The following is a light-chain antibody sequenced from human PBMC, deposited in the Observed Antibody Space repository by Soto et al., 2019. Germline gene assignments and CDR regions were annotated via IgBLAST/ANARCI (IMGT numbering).Light chain of an antibody. J-gene: IGLJ2*01. CDR3: SSYTSSXTLV. Sequence: QSALTQPASVSGSPGQSITISCTGTSSDVGGYNYVSWYQQHPGKAPKLMIYDVSNRPSGVSNRFSGSKSGNTASLTISGXXAEDXADYYCSSYTSSXTLVFGGGT. CDR2: DVS. V-gene: IGLV2-14*01. CDR1: SSDVGGYNY.